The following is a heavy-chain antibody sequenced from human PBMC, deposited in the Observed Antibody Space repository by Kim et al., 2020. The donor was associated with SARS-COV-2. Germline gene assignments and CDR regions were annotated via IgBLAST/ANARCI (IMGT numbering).Heavy chain of an antibody. CDR2: IYYSGST. D-gene: IGHD3-3*01. CDR1: GGSISSGGYY. Sequence: SETLSLTRTVSGGSISSGGYYWSWIRQHPGKGLEWIGYIYYSGSTYYNPSLKSRVTISVDTSKNQFSLKLSSVTAADTAVYYCARAMGITIFGVVIVNWFDPWGQGTLVTVSS. V-gene: IGHV4-31*03. J-gene: IGHJ5*02. CDR3: ARAMGITIFGVVIVNWFDP.